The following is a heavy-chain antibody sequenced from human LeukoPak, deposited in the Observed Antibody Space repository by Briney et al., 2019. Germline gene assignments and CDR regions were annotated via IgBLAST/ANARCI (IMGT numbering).Heavy chain of an antibody. V-gene: IGHV3-30*02. CDR2: IQNDGNSK. Sequence: GGSLRLSCAASGLTFSMPPMDWVRQAPGKGLEWVAFIQNDGNSKNYADSVRGRFTISRDNSKNTLYLQMNSLRAEDTAVYYCARDEGIAAAGTHFQHWGQGTLVTVSS. D-gene: IGHD6-13*01. J-gene: IGHJ1*01. CDR3: ARDEGIAAAGTHFQH. CDR1: GLTFSMPP.